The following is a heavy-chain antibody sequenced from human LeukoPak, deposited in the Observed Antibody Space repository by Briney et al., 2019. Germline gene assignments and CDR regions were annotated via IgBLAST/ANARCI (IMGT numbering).Heavy chain of an antibody. V-gene: IGHV1-24*01. D-gene: IGHD4/OR15-4a*01. Sequence: ASVKVSCKVSGYTLTELSMHWVRQAPGKGLEWMGGFDPEDGETIYAQKFQGRVTMTEDTSTDTAYMELSSLRSEETAVYYCATTGSGQEPRRYGGLGIWGQGTMVTVSS. CDR3: ATTGSGQEPRRYGGLGI. CDR1: GYTLTELS. J-gene: IGHJ3*02. CDR2: FDPEDGET.